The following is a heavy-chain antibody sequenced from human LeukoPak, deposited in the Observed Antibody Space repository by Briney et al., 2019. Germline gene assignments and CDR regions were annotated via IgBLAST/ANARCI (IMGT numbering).Heavy chain of an antibody. J-gene: IGHJ5*02. Sequence: ASVKVSCKASGYTFTGYYMHWVRQAPGQGLEWMGWICAYNGNTNYAQKLQGRVTMTTDTSTSTAYMELRSLRSDDTAVYYCARALRNWFDPWGQGTLVTVSS. CDR3: ARALRNWFDP. CDR2: ICAYNGNT. V-gene: IGHV1-18*04. CDR1: GYTFTGYY.